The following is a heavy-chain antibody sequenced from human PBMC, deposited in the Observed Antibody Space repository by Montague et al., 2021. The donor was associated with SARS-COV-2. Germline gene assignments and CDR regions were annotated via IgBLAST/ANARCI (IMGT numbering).Heavy chain of an antibody. J-gene: IGHJ3*02. CDR1: GFTFSSYE. CDR2: ISSSGSTI. V-gene: IGHV3-48*03. CDR3: ARDFGYCSSTSCYLVAFDI. Sequence: SLRLSCAASGFTFSSYEMNWVRQAPGKGLEWVSYISSSGSTIYYADSVKGRFTISRDNATNSLYLQMNSLRAEDTAVYYCARDFGYCSSTSCYLVAFDIWGQGTMVTVSS. D-gene: IGHD2-2*03.